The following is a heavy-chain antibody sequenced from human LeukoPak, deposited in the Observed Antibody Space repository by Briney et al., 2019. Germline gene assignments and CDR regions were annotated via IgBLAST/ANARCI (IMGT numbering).Heavy chain of an antibody. J-gene: IGHJ4*02. CDR3: AIRIAAVSGPLGY. D-gene: IGHD6-13*01. V-gene: IGHV1-2*02. CDR1: GYTFTGYY. Sequence: ASVKVSCKASGYTFTGYYMHWVRQAPGQGLEWMGWINPNSGGTNYAQKFQGRVTMTRDTSTSTAYMELRSLRSDDTAVYYCAIRIAAVSGPLGYWGQGTLVTVSS. CDR2: INPNSGGT.